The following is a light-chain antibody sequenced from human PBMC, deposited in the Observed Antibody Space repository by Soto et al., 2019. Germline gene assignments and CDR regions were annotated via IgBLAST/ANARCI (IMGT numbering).Light chain of an antibody. Sequence: EIVLTQSPRTLSLSPGESATLSCTASQSVRSNSLAWYQQKPDQAPRLLMFGASGRATGTPPRFSGSGSGTDFTLTISSREPEDFAVYYCQQYGTSPLTFGGGTKVDI. V-gene: IGKV3-20*01. CDR3: QQYGTSPLT. CDR2: GAS. CDR1: QSVRSNS. J-gene: IGKJ4*01.